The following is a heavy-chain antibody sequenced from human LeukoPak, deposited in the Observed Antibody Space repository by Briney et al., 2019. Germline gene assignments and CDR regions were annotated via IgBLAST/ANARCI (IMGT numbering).Heavy chain of an antibody. V-gene: IGHV5-51*01. CDR1: GYSFTSYW. D-gene: IGHD6-13*01. Sequence: GESLKISCKGSGYSFTSYWIGWVRQMPGKGLEWMGIIYPGDSDTRYSPSFQGQVTISADKSISTAYLQWSSLKASDTAMYYCARPMIKTYSSSWYGHSGAFDIWGQGTMVTVSS. J-gene: IGHJ3*02. CDR3: ARPMIKTYSSSWYGHSGAFDI. CDR2: IYPGDSDT.